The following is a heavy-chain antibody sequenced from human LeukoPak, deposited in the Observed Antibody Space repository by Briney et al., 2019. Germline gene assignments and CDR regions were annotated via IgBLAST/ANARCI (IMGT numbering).Heavy chain of an antibody. V-gene: IGHV3-49*04. Sequence: GGSLRLSCTASGFTFGDYAMSWVRQAPGKGLEWVGFIRSKAYGGTTEYAASVKGRFTNSRDDSKSIAYLQMNSLKTEDTAVYYCTRATAVFWSGYPDYWGQGTLVTVSS. CDR3: TRATAVFWSGYPDY. CDR2: IRSKAYGGTT. J-gene: IGHJ4*02. CDR1: GFTFGDYA. D-gene: IGHD3-3*01.